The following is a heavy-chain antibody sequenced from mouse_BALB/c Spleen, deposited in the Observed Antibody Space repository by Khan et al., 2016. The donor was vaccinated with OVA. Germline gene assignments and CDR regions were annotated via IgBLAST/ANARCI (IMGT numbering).Heavy chain of an antibody. CDR2: ISSGGDYT. CDR3: AYHLTGSFAY. J-gene: IGHJ3*01. V-gene: IGHV5-6*01. Sequence: EVQLVETGGDLVKPGGSLKISCAASGFTFSSYSMSWVRQTPDKRLEWVASISSGGDYTYYQDRVKGRFTITRDKAKNTLYLQMSDLKSEDTAIYYCAYHLTGSFAYWGQGTLVTVSA. D-gene: IGHD4-1*01. CDR1: GFTFSSYS.